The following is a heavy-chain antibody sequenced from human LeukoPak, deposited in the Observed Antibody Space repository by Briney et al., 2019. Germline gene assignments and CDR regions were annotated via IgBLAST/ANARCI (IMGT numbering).Heavy chain of an antibody. Sequence: SETLSLTCTVSGGSISRSSSYWGWIRQPPGKGLDWIGSIYYSGSTYYNPSLKSRVTISVDTSKNQFSLQLSSVTAADTAVYYCARLWGTGTTSDYWGQGTLVTVSS. J-gene: IGHJ4*02. CDR3: ARLWGTGTTSDY. CDR2: IYYSGST. V-gene: IGHV4-39*01. D-gene: IGHD1-1*01. CDR1: GGSISRSSSY.